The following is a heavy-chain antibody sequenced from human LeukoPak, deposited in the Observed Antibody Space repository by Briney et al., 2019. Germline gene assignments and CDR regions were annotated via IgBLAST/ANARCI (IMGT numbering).Heavy chain of an antibody. CDR2: INTNSGGT. Sequence: ASVKVSCKSSGYTFTGYYMHWVRQPHGQGLEWMGWINTNSGGTSYAQKFHGRGTMTRATSISTAYMELSRLRSDDTAVDYYARGPDYDGSDTYFDYWGQGTLVTVSS. V-gene: IGHV1-2*02. J-gene: IGHJ4*02. CDR3: ARGPDYDGSDTYFDY. CDR1: GYTFTGYY. D-gene: IGHD3-10*01.